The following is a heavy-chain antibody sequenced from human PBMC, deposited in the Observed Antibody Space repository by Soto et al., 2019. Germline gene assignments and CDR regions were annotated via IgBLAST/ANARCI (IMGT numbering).Heavy chain of an antibody. CDR2: IYYSGST. CDR3: AREAAAGTGGFDY. V-gene: IGHV4-59*01. Sequence: SETLSLTCTVSGGSISSYYWSWIRQPPGKGLEWIGYIYYSGSTNYNPSLKSRVTISVDTSKNQFSLKLSSVTAADTAVYYCAREAAAGTGGFDYWGQGTLVTVSS. CDR1: GGSISSYY. D-gene: IGHD6-13*01. J-gene: IGHJ4*02.